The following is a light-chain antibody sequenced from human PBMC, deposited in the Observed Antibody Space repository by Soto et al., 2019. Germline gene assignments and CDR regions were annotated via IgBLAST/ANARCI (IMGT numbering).Light chain of an antibody. CDR2: RAS. CDR3: QQYYDWPIN. V-gene: IGKV1-39*01. J-gene: IGKJ5*01. CDR1: QSISTY. Sequence: DIQMTQSPWSLSASVGDRVTISFRASQSISTYLNWYQQKPGTAPRLLIYRASTVKTGVPPRFSGSGSGRDFTLTISSLQSEDFAVYYCQQYYDWPINFGQGTRLEIK.